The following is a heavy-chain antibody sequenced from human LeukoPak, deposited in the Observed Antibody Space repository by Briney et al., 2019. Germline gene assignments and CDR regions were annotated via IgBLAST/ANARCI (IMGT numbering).Heavy chain of an antibody. D-gene: IGHD6-19*01. CDR1: GGTFSSYA. Sequence: ASVKVSCKASGGTFSSYAISWVRQAPGQGLEWVGRIIPIFGKANYAQKFQGRVTITTDESTSTAYMELSSLRSEDTAVYYCASRHLPVAGTFDYWGQGTLVTVSS. J-gene: IGHJ4*02. V-gene: IGHV1-69*05. CDR2: IIPIFGKA. CDR3: ASRHLPVAGTFDY.